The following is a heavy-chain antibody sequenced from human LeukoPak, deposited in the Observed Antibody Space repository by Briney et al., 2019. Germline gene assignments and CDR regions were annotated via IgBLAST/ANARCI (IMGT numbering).Heavy chain of an antibody. V-gene: IGHV4-4*02. Sequence: KPSGTLSLTCAVSGDSISTNKWWTWVRQPPGKGLEWIGAAYHTGITYYSPSLKSRVTISVDKSKNQFSLNLRSVTAADTAVYYCARDRDGMVFWGQGTTVTVSS. CDR3: ARDRDGMVF. CDR1: GDSISTNKW. J-gene: IGHJ6*02. CDR2: AYHTGIT.